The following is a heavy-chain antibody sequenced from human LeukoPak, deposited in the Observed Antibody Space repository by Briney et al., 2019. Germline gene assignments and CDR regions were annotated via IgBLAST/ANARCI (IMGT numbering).Heavy chain of an antibody. CDR2: FDPEDGET. J-gene: IGHJ4*02. V-gene: IGHV1-24*01. CDR3: ATGVGYSDYGSVFDY. Sequence: ASVKVSCKVSGYTLTELSMHWVRQAPGKGLEWMGGFDPEDGETIYAQKFQGRVTMTEDTSTDTAYMELSSLRSEDTAVYYCATGVGYSDYGSVFDYWGQGTLVTVSS. D-gene: IGHD5-12*01. CDR1: GYTLTELS.